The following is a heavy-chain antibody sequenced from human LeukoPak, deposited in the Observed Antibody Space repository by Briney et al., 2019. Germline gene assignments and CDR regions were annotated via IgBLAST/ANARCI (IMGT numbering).Heavy chain of an antibody. CDR2: ISYDGINK. Sequence: GGSLRLSCAASGFTFSSYAMHWVRQAPGKGLEWVAVISYDGINKYYADSVKGRFAISRDNSKNTLFLQMNSLRVEDTAVYYCAKGYCSSTSCLKTDWGQGTLVTVSS. CDR3: AKGYCSSTSCLKTD. D-gene: IGHD2-2*01. CDR1: GFTFSSYA. J-gene: IGHJ4*02. V-gene: IGHV3-30*18.